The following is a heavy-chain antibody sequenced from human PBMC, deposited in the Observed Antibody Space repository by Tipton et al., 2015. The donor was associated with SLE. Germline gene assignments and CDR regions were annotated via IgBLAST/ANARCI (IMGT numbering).Heavy chain of an antibody. J-gene: IGHJ4*02. V-gene: IGHV3-33*01. CDR3: ARDGSSSPTGFDY. CDR2: IWDDGSNK. D-gene: IGHD6-13*01. Sequence: SLRLSCAASGFTFSSYGMHWVRQAPGKGLEWVAVIWDDGSNKYYADSVKGRFTISRDNSKNTLYLQMNSLRAEDTAVYYCARDGSSSPTGFDYWGQGTLVTVSS. CDR1: GFTFSSYG.